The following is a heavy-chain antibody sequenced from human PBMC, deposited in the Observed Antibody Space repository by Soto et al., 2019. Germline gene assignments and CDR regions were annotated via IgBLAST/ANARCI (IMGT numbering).Heavy chain of an antibody. CDR1: GYSFTTYG. CDR3: ARDRRDSVADRRSFDV. J-gene: IGHJ3*01. V-gene: IGHV1-18*01. CDR2: ISVYNGDT. Sequence: ASVKVSCKASGYSFTTYGISWVRQAPGQGLEYMGWISVYNGDTNYAQKLQGRVTMTTDTSTSTAYMELRSLRSDDTAIYYCARDRRDSVADRRSFDVWGQGKMVTV. D-gene: IGHD1-26*01.